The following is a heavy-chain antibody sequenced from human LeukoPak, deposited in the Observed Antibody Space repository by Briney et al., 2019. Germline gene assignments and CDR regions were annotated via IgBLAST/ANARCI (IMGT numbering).Heavy chain of an antibody. CDR1: GFTFNSYS. V-gene: IGHV3-21*01. CDR2: ISSSSSYI. J-gene: IGHJ3*02. CDR3: ARVRYYYDSSAGAFDI. D-gene: IGHD3-22*01. Sequence: PGGSLRLSCAASGFTFNSYSMNWVRQAPGKGLEWVSSISSSSSYIYYADSVKGRFTISRDNAKNSLYLQMNSLRAEDTAVYYCARVRYYYDSSAGAFDIWGQGTMVTVSS.